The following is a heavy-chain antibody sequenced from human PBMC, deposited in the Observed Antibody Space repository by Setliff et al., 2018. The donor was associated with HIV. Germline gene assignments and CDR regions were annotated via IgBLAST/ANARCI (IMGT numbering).Heavy chain of an antibody. CDR1: EGTFSSYA. J-gene: IGHJ6*02. D-gene: IGHD3-9*01. V-gene: IGHV1-69*13. Sequence: SVKVSCKASEGTFSSYAISWVRQAPGQGLEWVGGIIPIFGTANYAQKFQGRVTITADESTSTAYMELSSLRSEGTAVYYCASGILTGYGMDVWGQGTTVTVSS. CDR2: IIPIFGTA. CDR3: ASGILTGYGMDV.